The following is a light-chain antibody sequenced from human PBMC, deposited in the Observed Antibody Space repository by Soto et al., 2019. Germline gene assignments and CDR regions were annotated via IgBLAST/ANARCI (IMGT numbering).Light chain of an antibody. CDR3: QQYNYWPPLT. J-gene: IGKJ4*01. CDR1: QSVRSN. Sequence: EIVMTQSPVTLSVSPGERATLSCRASQSVRSNLAWYQQKAGQAPRLLIYGASTRATGIPARFSGSGSGTEFTLTISSLQSEDFAVYYCQQYNYWPPLTFGGGTKVEIK. V-gene: IGKV3-15*01. CDR2: GAS.